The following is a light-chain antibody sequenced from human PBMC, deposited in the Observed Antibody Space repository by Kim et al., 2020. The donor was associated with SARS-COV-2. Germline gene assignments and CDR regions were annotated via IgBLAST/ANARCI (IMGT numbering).Light chain of an antibody. V-gene: IGLV3-21*04. Sequence: AAGKTATVTCGGDDIGVKSEYGYQQKQGPAQVLVIYNYTDRNSGLPERVCVSNSGNTATLTVSRGEAGDEDDYDCQVWDSGSDHWVFGGGTQLTVL. CDR3: QVWDSGSDHWV. CDR1: DIGVKS. J-gene: IGLJ3*02. CDR2: NYT.